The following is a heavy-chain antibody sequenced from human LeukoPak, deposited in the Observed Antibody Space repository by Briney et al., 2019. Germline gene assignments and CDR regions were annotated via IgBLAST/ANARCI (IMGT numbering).Heavy chain of an antibody. CDR3: PKGIGSGSYVTAY. Sequence: PGGALTLSCAASGFTFDDYAMHWLRQAPGKGLEGVSGISWNSGSIDYADSVKGRFTISRHNAKNSLYLQMNSLRAEDTALYYCPKGIGSGSYVTAYWGQGTLATVSS. J-gene: IGHJ4*02. D-gene: IGHD3-10*01. CDR1: GFTFDDYA. CDR2: ISWNSGSI. V-gene: IGHV3-9*01.